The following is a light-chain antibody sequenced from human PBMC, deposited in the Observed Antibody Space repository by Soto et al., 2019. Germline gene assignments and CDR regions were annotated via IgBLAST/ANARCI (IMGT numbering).Light chain of an antibody. J-gene: IGKJ5*01. V-gene: IGKV1-12*01. CDR2: AAS. CDR3: QQTNTFPIT. Sequence: DIQMTQSPSSVSASVGDRVTITCRASQGINNWLVWYQQKPGKAPKLLIHAASSLQSGVPSRFSGGVSGTDFTLTISSLQSEDFATYYCQQTNTFPITFGQGTRLEIK. CDR1: QGINNW.